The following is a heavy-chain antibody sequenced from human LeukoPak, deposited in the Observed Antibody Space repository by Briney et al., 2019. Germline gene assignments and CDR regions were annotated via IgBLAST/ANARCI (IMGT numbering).Heavy chain of an antibody. CDR1: GFTFGAYA. Sequence: GGSLRLSCTASGFTFGAYAMSWVRPAPGQGLEWVGFIRSKAYGGTTEYAASVKGRFTISRDDSKSIAYLQMNSLKTEDTAVYYCTRDRAVAGIFDYWGQGTLVTVSS. CDR2: IRSKAYGGTT. CDR3: TRDRAVAGIFDY. D-gene: IGHD6-19*01. V-gene: IGHV3-49*04. J-gene: IGHJ4*02.